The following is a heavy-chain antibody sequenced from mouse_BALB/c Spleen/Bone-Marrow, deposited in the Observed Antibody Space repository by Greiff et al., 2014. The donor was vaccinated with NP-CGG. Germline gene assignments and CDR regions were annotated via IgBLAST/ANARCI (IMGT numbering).Heavy chain of an antibody. V-gene: IGHV1S81*02. D-gene: IGHD1-1*01. J-gene: IGHJ1*01. CDR3: TRDHYYYGSSYWYFDV. CDR1: GYTFTSYY. CDR2: INPSNGGT. Sequence: VQLQQSGAELVKPGASVKLSCKASGYTFTSYYMYWVKQRPGQGLEWIGGINPSNGGTNFNEKFKSKATLTVDKSSSTAYVQLSSLTSEDSAVYYCTRDHYYYGSSYWYFDVWGAGTTVTVSS.